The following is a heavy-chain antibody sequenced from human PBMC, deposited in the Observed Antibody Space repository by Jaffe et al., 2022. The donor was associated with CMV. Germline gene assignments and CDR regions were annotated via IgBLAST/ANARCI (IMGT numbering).Heavy chain of an antibody. CDR3: ASSGVHYDILTGYYNDAFDI. CDR1: GGSISSSSYY. CDR2: IYYSGST. D-gene: IGHD3-9*01. Sequence: QLQLQESGPGLVKPSETLSLTCTVSGGSISSSSYYWGWIRQPPGKGLEWIGSIYYSGSTYYNPSLKSRVTISVDTSKNQFSLKLSSVTAADTAVYYCASSGVHYDILTGYYNDAFDIWGQGTMVTVSS. V-gene: IGHV4-39*01. J-gene: IGHJ3*02.